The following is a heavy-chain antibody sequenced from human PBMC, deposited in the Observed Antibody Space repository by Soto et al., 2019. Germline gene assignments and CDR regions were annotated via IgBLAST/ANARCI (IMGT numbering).Heavy chain of an antibody. CDR1: GFTVSSHY. Sequence: EVQLVESGGGLVQPGGSLRLSCAASGFTVSSHYMTWVRQAPGKGLEWVSVIHSGGSVYYADSVKGRFTISRDNSKNTLDVQTNSLRAEDTAVYYCATSLLTFTGYYMNFYMDVWGKGTTVTVSS. CDR3: ATSLLTFTGYYMNFYMDV. CDR2: IHSGGSV. V-gene: IGHV3-66*01. D-gene: IGHD3-9*01. J-gene: IGHJ6*03.